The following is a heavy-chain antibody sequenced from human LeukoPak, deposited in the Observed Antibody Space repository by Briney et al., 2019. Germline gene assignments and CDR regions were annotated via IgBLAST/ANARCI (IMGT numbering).Heavy chain of an antibody. D-gene: IGHD2-2*02. Sequence: SETLSLTCAVYGGSFSGYYWSWIRQPPGKGLEWIGEINHSGSTNYNPSLKSRVTISVDTSKNQFSLKLSSVTAADTAVYYCARGQDCSSTSCYIDHWGQGTLVTVSS. CDR3: ARGQDCSSTSCYIDH. J-gene: IGHJ4*02. CDR2: INHSGST. V-gene: IGHV4-34*01. CDR1: GGSFSGYY.